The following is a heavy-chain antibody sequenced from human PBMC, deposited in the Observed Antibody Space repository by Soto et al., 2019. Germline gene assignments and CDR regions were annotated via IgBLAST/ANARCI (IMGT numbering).Heavy chain of an antibody. CDR3: VKYTVTEDLGES. CDR1: GFTFSSYA. D-gene: IGHD3-16*01. CDR2: VSRAGTYR. J-gene: IGHJ5*02. V-gene: IGHV3-23*01. Sequence: EVQLLESGGDVVRPGGSLRLSCAASGFTFSSYAMGWVRQAPGKGLEWVAGVSRAGTYRFYADSVRGRFSISRDNSRDTVELYMNALRGDDTAVYFCVKYTVTEDLGESWGQGTLVSVSS.